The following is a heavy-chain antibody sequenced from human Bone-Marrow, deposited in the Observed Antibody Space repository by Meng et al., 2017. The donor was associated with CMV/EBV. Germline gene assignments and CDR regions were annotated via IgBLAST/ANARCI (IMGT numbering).Heavy chain of an antibody. D-gene: IGHD3-3*01. Sequence: SYYWGWIRQPPGKGLEWIGSIYYSGSTYYNPSLKHRVTISVDTSKNQFSLKLSSVTAADTAVYYCARDLYYDFWSGYYNGGPTRDYWGQGTLVTVSS. V-gene: IGHV4-39*07. J-gene: IGHJ4*02. CDR3: ARDLYYDFWSGYYNGGPTRDY. CDR2: IYYSGST. CDR1: SYY.